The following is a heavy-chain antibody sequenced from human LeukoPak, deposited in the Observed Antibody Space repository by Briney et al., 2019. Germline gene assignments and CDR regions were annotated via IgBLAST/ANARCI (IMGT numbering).Heavy chain of an antibody. V-gene: IGHV1-18*01. Sequence: ASVKVSCKASGYTFTNFGISRVRQAPGQGLEWMGWISPYNGNTNYAQKVQGRVTMTTDTSTSTVYMELRSLRSDDTAVYYCARLGGWAYRDYLQEAFDYWGQGTLVTVSS. CDR3: ARLGGWAYRDYLQEAFDY. J-gene: IGHJ4*02. CDR1: GYTFTNFG. D-gene: IGHD4-17*01. CDR2: ISPYNGNT.